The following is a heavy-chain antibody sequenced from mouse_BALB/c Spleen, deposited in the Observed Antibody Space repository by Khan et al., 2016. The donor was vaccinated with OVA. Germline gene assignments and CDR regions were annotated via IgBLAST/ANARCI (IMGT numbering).Heavy chain of an antibody. J-gene: IGHJ4*01. V-gene: IGHV3-2*02. Sequence: EVQLQESGPGLVKPSQSLSLTCTVTGYSITSNYAWSWIRQFPGNKLEWMGYISYSGNTNYNPSLKSRISVTRDTSANQFFLQLSSVTTADTATYYCARQNYYSDALDYWGQGTSVTVSS. CDR1: GYSITSNYA. CDR3: ARQNYYSDALDY. CDR2: ISYSGNT. D-gene: IGHD1-1*01.